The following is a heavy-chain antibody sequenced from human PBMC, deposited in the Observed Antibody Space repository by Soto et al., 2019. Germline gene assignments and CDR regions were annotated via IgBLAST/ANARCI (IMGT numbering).Heavy chain of an antibody. CDR1: GGSISSGGYY. V-gene: IGHV4-31*03. CDR3: ASWWAIKGYFTY. D-gene: IGHD2-15*01. CDR2: IYYSGST. J-gene: IGHJ4*02. Sequence: SETLSLTCTVSGGSISSGGYYWSWIRQHPGKGLEWIGYIYYSGSTYYNPSLKSRVTISVVTSKNQFSLKLSSVTAADTAVYYCASWWAIKGYFTYWGQGSLVTVSS.